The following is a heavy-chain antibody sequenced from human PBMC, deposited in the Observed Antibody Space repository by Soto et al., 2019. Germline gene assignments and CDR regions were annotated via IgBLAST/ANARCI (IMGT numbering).Heavy chain of an antibody. V-gene: IGHV2-26*01. CDR1: GFSLSNARMG. CDR3: ASHGRGGRARPLDY. CDR2: IFSNDEK. Sequence: QVTLKESGPVLVKPTETLTLTCTVSGFSLSNARMGVSWIRQPPGKALEWLAHIFSNDEKSYSTSLKSRLTMTKDYYKSLGVITMTNMDPVDTATYYCASHGRGGRARPLDYWGQGTLVTVSS. J-gene: IGHJ4*02. D-gene: IGHD1-26*01.